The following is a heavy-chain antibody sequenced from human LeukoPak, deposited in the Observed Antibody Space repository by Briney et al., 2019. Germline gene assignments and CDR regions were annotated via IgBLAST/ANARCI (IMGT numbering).Heavy chain of an antibody. Sequence: GRSLRLSCAASGFTFDDYAMHWVRQAPGKGLEWVSGISWNSGSIVYADSVKGRFTISRDNAKNSLYLQMNSLRAEDTALYYCAKSSRVWFGAAAGPADWFDPWGQGTLVTVSS. J-gene: IGHJ5*02. D-gene: IGHD3-10*01. CDR3: AKSSRVWFGAAAGPADWFDP. CDR1: GFTFDDYA. V-gene: IGHV3-9*01. CDR2: ISWNSGSI.